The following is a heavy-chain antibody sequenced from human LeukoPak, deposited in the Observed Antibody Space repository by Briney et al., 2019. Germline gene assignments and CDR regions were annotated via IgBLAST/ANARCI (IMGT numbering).Heavy chain of an antibody. D-gene: IGHD3-22*01. V-gene: IGHV3-21*01. J-gene: IGHJ3*02. Sequence: GGSLRLSCAASGFTFSSYSMNWVRQAPGKGLEWVSSISSSSSYIYYADSVKGRFTISRDNAKNSLYLQMNSLRAEDTAVYYCARATYYYDSSGYYLNDAFDIRGQGTMVTVSS. CDR2: ISSSSSYI. CDR3: ARATYYYDSSGYYLNDAFDI. CDR1: GFTFSSYS.